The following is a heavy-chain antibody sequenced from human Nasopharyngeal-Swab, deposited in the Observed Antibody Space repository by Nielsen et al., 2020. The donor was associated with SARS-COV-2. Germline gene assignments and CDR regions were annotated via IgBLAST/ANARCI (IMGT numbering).Heavy chain of an antibody. CDR2: IYYSGST. V-gene: IGHV4-39*01. CDR1: GGSISSSSYS. J-gene: IGHJ6*03. CDR3: ATYGYGSYYYYYMDV. Sequence: SETLSLTCTVSGGSISSSSYSWGWIRQPPGKGLEWIGSIYYSGSTYYNPSLKSRVTISVDTSKNQFSLKLSSVTAADTAVYYCATYGYGSYYYYYMDVWGKGTTVTVSS. D-gene: IGHD5-18*01.